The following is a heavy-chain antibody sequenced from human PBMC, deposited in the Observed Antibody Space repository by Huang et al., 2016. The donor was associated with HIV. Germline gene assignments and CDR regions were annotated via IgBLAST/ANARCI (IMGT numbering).Heavy chain of an antibody. Sequence: QLQLQESGPGLVKPSETLSLTCTVSGGSISSSSYYWGWIRQPPGKGLEWSGSIYYSGSTYYNPSLKSRVTISVDTSKNQVSLKLSSVTAADTAVYYCARHWGVIAAAVDYWGQGTLVTVSS. J-gene: IGHJ4*02. CDR2: IYYSGST. CDR1: GGSISSSSYY. V-gene: IGHV4-39*01. D-gene: IGHD6-13*01. CDR3: ARHWGVIAAAVDY.